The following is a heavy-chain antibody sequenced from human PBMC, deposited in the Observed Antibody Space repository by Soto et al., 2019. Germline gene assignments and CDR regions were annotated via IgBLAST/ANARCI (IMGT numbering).Heavy chain of an antibody. CDR2: INPNGNEK. J-gene: IGHJ3*02. V-gene: IGHV3-7*03. CDR3: AKGSGYTNRDDFHM. Sequence: GGSLRLSCAASGFTFRSYWMSWVRQAPGEGLEWVAKINPNGNEKYYVDSVKGRFAISRDNAKNSLFLQMDSLRAEDTAFYYCAKGSGYTNRDDFHMWGPGTMVTVSS. D-gene: IGHD6-19*01. CDR1: GFTFRSYW.